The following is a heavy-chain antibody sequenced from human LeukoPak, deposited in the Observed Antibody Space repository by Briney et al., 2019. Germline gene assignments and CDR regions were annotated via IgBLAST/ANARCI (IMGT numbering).Heavy chain of an antibody. V-gene: IGHV3-7*01. CDR2: INQDGSAK. Sequence: PGGSLRLSCGVTGFTFSNEWMHWVRPAPGKGLEWVALINQDGSAKQYVDSVKGRFTISRDNAKNSVYLQINSLRVEDTAVYYCVRLPRSNSVYWGQGTLVTVSS. D-gene: IGHD1-26*01. CDR1: GFTFSNEW. CDR3: VRLPRSNSVY. J-gene: IGHJ4*02.